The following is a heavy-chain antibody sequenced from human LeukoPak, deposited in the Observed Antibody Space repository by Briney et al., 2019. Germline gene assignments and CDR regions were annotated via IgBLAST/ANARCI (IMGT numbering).Heavy chain of an antibody. CDR2: IVVGSGDT. CDR3: GADSMPRGVFSYAFDI. Sequence: TSVKVSCKASGFTFTSSAVQWVRQARGQRLEWIRWIVVGSGDTNSAQKFQERVTITRDMSTRTAYMELSSLRSEDTAVYYCGADSMPRGVFSYAFDIWGQGTMVTVSS. D-gene: IGHD3-10*01. CDR1: GFTFTSSA. V-gene: IGHV1-58*01. J-gene: IGHJ3*02.